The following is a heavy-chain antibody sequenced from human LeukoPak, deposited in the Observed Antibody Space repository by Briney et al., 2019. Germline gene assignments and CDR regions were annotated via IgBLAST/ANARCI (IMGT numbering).Heavy chain of an antibody. D-gene: IGHD3-22*01. V-gene: IGHV3-30-3*01. CDR1: GFTFSSYA. J-gene: IGHJ4*02. CDR3: AKDPNSGYDSVGYDY. CDR2: ISYDGSNK. Sequence: GGSLRLSCAASGFTFSSYAMHWVRQAPGKGLEWVAVISYDGSNKYYADSVKGRFTISRDNSKNTLYLQMSSLRAEDTAAYYCAKDPNSGYDSVGYDYWGQGTLVTVSS.